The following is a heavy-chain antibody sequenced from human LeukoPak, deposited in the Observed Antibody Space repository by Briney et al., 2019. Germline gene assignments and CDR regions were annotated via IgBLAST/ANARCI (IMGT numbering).Heavy chain of an antibody. V-gene: IGHV3-15*01. J-gene: IGHJ6*03. CDR3: TLSSRWFYYYMDV. CDR2: IKSKTDGGTT. D-gene: IGHD6-13*01. CDR1: GFTFSNAW. Sequence: GGSLRLSCAASGFTFSNAWMSWVRQAPGKGLEWVGRIKSKTDGGTTDYAAPVKGRFTISRDDSKNTLYLQMNSLKTEDTAVYYCTLSSRWFYYYMDVWGKGTTVTVSS.